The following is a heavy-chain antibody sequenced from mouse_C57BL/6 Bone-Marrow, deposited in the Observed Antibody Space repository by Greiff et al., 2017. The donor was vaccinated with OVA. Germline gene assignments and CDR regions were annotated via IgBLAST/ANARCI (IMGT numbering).Heavy chain of an antibody. V-gene: IGHV5-9-1*02. J-gene: IGHJ2*01. CDR2: ISSGGDYI. CDR3: TRGDPIYYDYGLDY. CDR1: GFTFSSYA. Sequence: EVKLVESGEGLVKPGGSLKLSCAASGFTFSSYAMSWVRQTPEKRLEWVAYISSGGDYIYYADTVKGRFTISRDNARNTLYLQMSSLKSEDTAMYYCTRGDPIYYDYGLDYWGQGTTLTVSS. D-gene: IGHD2-4*01.